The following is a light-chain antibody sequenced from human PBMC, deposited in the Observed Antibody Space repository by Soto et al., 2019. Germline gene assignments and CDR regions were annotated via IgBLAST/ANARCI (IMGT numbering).Light chain of an antibody. Sequence: EIVLTPSPATLSFSPLERATLSFSSSQSVSSYLAWYQQKPGQAPRLLIYDASNRATGIPARFSGSGSGTDFTLTISSLEPEDFAVYYCQQRSNWPPNFGPGTKVDIK. CDR1: QSVSSY. J-gene: IGKJ3*01. V-gene: IGKV3-11*01. CDR2: DAS. CDR3: QQRSNWPPN.